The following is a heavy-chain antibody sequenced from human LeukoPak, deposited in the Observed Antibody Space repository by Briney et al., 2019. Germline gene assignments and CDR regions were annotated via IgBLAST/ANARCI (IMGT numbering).Heavy chain of an antibody. J-gene: IGHJ4*02. Sequence: SATLSLTCAVYGGSFSGYYWSWIRQPPGKGLEWIGEINHSGSTNYNPSLKSRVTISVDTSKNQFSLKLSSVTAADTAVYYCARRALRGYYDYWGQGTLVTVSS. CDR1: GGSFSGYY. D-gene: IGHD3-22*01. CDR2: INHSGST. CDR3: ARRALRGYYDY. V-gene: IGHV4-34*01.